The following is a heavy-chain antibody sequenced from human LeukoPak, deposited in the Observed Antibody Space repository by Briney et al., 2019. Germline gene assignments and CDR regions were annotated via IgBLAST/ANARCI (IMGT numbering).Heavy chain of an antibody. CDR3: ARHLRGEQQLSGFDY. V-gene: IGHV4-59*08. J-gene: IGHJ4*02. D-gene: IGHD6-13*01. Sequence: SETLSLTCTVSGGFISSYYWTWIRQPPGKGLEWIGYIYYSGSTKYNPSLRSRVTISADTSKNQFSLKLSSVTAADTAVYYCARHLRGEQQLSGFDYWGQGTPVTVSS. CDR1: GGFISSYY. CDR2: IYYSGST.